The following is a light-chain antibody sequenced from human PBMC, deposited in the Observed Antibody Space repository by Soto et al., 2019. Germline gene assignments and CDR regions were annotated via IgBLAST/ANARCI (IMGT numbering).Light chain of an antibody. CDR1: QGISNA. Sequence: DIQMTQSPSSLSASVGDRVTIPCRASQGISNALAWYQQKPGKLPPLLIYAASTLQSVDPSRFSGSGSGTDFALTIRSLQPEEVATYYGQKYNSDPFAFGRGAKVDL. J-gene: IGKJ3*01. CDR2: AAS. V-gene: IGKV1-27*01. CDR3: QKYNSDPFA.